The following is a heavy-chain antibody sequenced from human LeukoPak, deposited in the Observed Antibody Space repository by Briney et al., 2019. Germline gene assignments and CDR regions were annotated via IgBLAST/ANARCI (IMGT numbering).Heavy chain of an antibody. D-gene: IGHD1-26*01. CDR1: GFIFSSYG. Sequence: GGSLRLSCAASGFIFSSYGMHWVRQAPGKGLEWVTFIRFDGSNTYYSDSVKGRFTISRDNSKNTLYLQMNSLRAEDTAVYYCAKDRSGSYLGDAFDIWGQGTMVTVSS. CDR3: AKDRSGSYLGDAFDI. V-gene: IGHV3-30*02. CDR2: IRFDGSNT. J-gene: IGHJ3*02.